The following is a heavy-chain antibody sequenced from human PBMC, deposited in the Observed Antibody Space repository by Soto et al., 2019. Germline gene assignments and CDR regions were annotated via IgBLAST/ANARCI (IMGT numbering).Heavy chain of an antibody. CDR2: IVPIFGKA. J-gene: IGHJ4*02. D-gene: IGHD3-10*01. Sequence: QVQLVQSGPEVKKPGSSVKVSCKASGGTFSDSVTSWVRQAPGQGLEWMGGIVPIFGKANLAEKFQDRVTRTADESTSTRYIKLTSVRSEDTGGYYGARGRGESNYYFDYWGQGTLVTVSS. CDR1: GGTFSDSV. CDR3: ARGRGESNYYFDY. V-gene: IGHV1-69*01.